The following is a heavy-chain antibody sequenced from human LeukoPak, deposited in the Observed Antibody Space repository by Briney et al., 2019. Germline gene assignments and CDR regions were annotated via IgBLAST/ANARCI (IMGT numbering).Heavy chain of an antibody. D-gene: IGHD3-10*01. Sequence: GGSLRLSCAASGFTFSSYGMHWVRQAPGKGLEWVAVVSYDGSNKYYTGSMKGRFTISRDNSKNTLYLQMNSLRTEDTAIYYCAQEDYDGSGSYLGGWGQGTLVTVSS. V-gene: IGHV3-30*18. CDR1: GFTFSSYG. CDR3: AQEDYDGSGSYLGG. CDR2: VSYDGSNK. J-gene: IGHJ4*02.